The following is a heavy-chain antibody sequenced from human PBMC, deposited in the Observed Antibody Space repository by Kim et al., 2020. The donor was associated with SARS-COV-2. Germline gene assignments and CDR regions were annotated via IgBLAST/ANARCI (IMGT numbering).Heavy chain of an antibody. CDR2: ISSGGGST. CDR1: GFTFSSYA. V-gene: IGHV3-23*01. CDR3: ASTIVRGVLRFDY. J-gene: IGHJ4*02. Sequence: GGSLRLSCAASGFTFSSYAMSWVRQAPGEGLEWVSAISSGGGSTYYTDSVKGRFTISRDNSKNTVYLQMNSLRAEDTAVYYCASTIVRGVLRFDYWGQGT. D-gene: IGHD3-10*01.